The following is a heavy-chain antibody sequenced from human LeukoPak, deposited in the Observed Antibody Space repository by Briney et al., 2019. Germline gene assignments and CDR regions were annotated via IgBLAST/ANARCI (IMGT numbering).Heavy chain of an antibody. V-gene: IGHV1-2*02. Sequence: ASVTVSCTASGYTFTGYYMHWVRQAPGQGLEWMGWINPNSGGTNYAQKFQGRVTMTRDTSISTAYMELSRLRSDDTAVYYCARSGGVLLWFGELSLNWFDPWGQGTLVTVSS. D-gene: IGHD3-10*01. CDR1: GYTFTGYY. CDR2: INPNSGGT. CDR3: ARSGGVLLWFGELSLNWFDP. J-gene: IGHJ5*02.